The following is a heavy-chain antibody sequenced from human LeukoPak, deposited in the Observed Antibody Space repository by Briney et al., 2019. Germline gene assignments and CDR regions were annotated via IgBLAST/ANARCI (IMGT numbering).Heavy chain of an antibody. Sequence: SETLSLTCAVYGGSFSGYYWSWIRQPPGKGLEWIGEINHSGSTNYNPSLKSRVTISVDTSKNQFSLKLSSVTAADTAVYYCARRRLSSSCYYFDYWGQGTLVTVSS. CDR1: GGSFSGYY. CDR3: ARRRLSSSCYYFDY. V-gene: IGHV4-34*01. CDR2: INHSGST. J-gene: IGHJ4*02. D-gene: IGHD6-13*01.